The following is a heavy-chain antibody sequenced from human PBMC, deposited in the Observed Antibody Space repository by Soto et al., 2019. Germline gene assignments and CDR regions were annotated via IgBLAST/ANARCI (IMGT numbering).Heavy chain of an antibody. D-gene: IGHD2-21*02. Sequence: MKVSCKASGYTFTTYDIYWVRQATGQGLEWMGWMNPNSGNTGYAQKFQGRVTMPRNTSISTAYMELSSLTSDDTAVYYCARRATAWSAADYWGQGTLVTVSS. CDR1: GYTFTTYD. CDR2: MNPNSGNT. J-gene: IGHJ4*02. V-gene: IGHV1-8*01. CDR3: ARRATAWSAADY.